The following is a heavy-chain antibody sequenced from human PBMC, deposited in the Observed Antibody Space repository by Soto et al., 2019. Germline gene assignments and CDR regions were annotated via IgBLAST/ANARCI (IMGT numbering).Heavy chain of an antibody. Sequence: QVQLVQSGAEVKKPGSSVKVSCKASGGTFSSYAISWVRQAPGQGLEWMGGIIPIFGTANYAQKFQGRVTITADESTSTAYMELSSLRSEDTAVYYCARDPGGYSYGPRVDGMDVWGQGTTVTVSS. CDR3: ARDPGGYSYGPRVDGMDV. CDR2: IIPIFGTA. D-gene: IGHD5-18*01. CDR1: GGTFSSYA. J-gene: IGHJ6*02. V-gene: IGHV1-69*12.